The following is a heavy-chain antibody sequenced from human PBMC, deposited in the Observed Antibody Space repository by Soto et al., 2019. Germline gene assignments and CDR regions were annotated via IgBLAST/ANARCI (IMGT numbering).Heavy chain of an antibody. Sequence: ILSLTCGVSGCYVNTEGHSFAWVRQPPGGGLEWIGFIYHSGTAYYNPSLKSRVAMSVDRSKNQFSLNLTSLTAADTAVYYCARAVRFGGMDVWGQGTTVSVSS. CDR3: ARAVRFGGMDV. J-gene: IGHJ6*02. CDR2: IYHSGTA. D-gene: IGHD3-10*01. CDR1: GCYVNTEGHS. V-gene: IGHV4-30-2*01.